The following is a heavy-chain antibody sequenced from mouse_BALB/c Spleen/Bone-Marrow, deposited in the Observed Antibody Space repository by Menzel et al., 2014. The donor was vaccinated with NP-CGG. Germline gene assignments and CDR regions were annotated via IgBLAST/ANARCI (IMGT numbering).Heavy chain of an antibody. J-gene: IGHJ3*01. CDR2: INPSNGRT. V-gene: IGHV1S81*02. CDR1: GYTFTTYW. CDR3: ARDVGYDAGFAWFVY. D-gene: IGHD2-14*01. Sequence: QVQLQQPGAELAKPGASVKLSCRASGYTFTTYWMHWVKQRPGQGLEWIGEINPSNGRTNYNEKFKSKATLTVDKSSSTAYMQLNSLTTEDSAVYYCARDVGYDAGFAWFVYWGQGTLVTVSA.